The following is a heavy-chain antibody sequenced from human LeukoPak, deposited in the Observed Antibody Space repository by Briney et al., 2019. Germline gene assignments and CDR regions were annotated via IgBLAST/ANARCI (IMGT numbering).Heavy chain of an antibody. V-gene: IGHV3-11*01. CDR2: ISSSGSTM. D-gene: IGHD5-12*01. Sequence: NPGGSLRLSCAASGFIFSDYYMSWIRQAPGKGLGWVSYISSSGSTMYYTDSVKGRFTIPRDNAKDSLYLQMNSLRAENTAVYYCARDPGSGYEEHFDYWGQGTLVTVSS. CDR1: GFIFSDYY. J-gene: IGHJ4*02. CDR3: ARDPGSGYEEHFDY.